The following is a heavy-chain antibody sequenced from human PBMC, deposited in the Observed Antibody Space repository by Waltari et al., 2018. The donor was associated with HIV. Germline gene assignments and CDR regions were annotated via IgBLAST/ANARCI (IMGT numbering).Heavy chain of an antibody. CDR1: GGSISSSSYY. D-gene: IGHD3-3*01. Sequence: QLQLQESGPGLVKPSETLSLTCTVSGGSISSSSYYWGWIRQPPGKGLAWLGSIYYSGATYYNPALKSRVTISVDTSKNQFSLKLSSVTAADTAVYYCARHAATYYDFWSGYRTADYGMDVWGQGTTVTVSS. J-gene: IGHJ6*02. V-gene: IGHV4-39*01. CDR2: IYYSGAT. CDR3: ARHAATYYDFWSGYRTADYGMDV.